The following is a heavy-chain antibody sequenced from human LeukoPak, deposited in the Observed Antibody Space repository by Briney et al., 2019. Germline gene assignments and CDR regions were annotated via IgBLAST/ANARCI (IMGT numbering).Heavy chain of an antibody. CDR2: IKQDGSEK. CDR1: GFIFSIYW. D-gene: IGHD1-26*01. V-gene: IGHV3-7*02. Sequence: PGGSLRLSCAGSGFIFSIYWMNWVRQAPGKGLEWVANIKQDGSEKSYVDSVKGRFTISRDNAKNTLYLQMNSLRVEDTAIYYCVKVRGRARVGYFDYWGQGTLVTVSS. CDR3: VKVRGRARVGYFDY. J-gene: IGHJ4*02.